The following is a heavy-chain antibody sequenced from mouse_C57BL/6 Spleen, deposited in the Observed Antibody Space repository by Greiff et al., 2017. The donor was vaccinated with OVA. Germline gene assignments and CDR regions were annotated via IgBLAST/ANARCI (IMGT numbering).Heavy chain of an antibody. J-gene: IGHJ1*03. CDR3: VKSITTGPWYFDV. V-gene: IGHV10-1*01. Sequence: EVKVVESGGGLVQPKGSLKLSCAASGFSFNTYAMNWVRQAPGKGLEWVARIRSKSNNYATYYADSVKDRFTISRDDSESMLYLQMNNLKTEDTAMYSCVKSITTGPWYFDVWGTGTTVTVSS. CDR1: GFSFNTYA. CDR2: IRSKSNNYAT. D-gene: IGHD1-2*01.